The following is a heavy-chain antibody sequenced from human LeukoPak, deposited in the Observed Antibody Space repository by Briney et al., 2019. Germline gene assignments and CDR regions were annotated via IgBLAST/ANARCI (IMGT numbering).Heavy chain of an antibody. Sequence: GGSLRLSCAASGFTFSSYGMHWVRQAPGKGLEWVAFIRYDGTNKYYADSVKGRFTISRDNSKNTLYLQMNSLRADDTAVYYCAKDLPSGSYIDYWGQGTLVTVSS. V-gene: IGHV3-30*02. CDR2: IRYDGTNK. CDR3: AKDLPSGSYIDY. D-gene: IGHD1-26*01. CDR1: GFTFSSYG. J-gene: IGHJ4*02.